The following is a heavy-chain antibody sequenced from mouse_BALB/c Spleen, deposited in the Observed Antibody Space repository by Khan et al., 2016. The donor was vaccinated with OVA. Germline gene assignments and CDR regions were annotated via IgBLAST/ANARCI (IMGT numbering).Heavy chain of an antibody. Sequence: QVQLQQPGPELVKPGASVKISCKASHYTFTAYDINWVKQRPGQGLEWIGWIYPGDGSTKDNENFKGKATLTADTSSNTAYMALSSLTSEKSAVYFCAREGLRGVAMDYWGQGTSVTVSS. CDR2: IYPGDGST. J-gene: IGHJ4*01. D-gene: IGHD2-4*01. CDR3: AREGLRGVAMDY. CDR1: HYTFTAYD. V-gene: IGHV1S56*01.